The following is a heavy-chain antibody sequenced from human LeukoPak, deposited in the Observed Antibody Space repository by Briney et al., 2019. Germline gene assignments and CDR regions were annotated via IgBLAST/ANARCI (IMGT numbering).Heavy chain of an antibody. Sequence: GGSLRLSCAASGFTFSDYYVSWIRQAPGKGLEWVSYISSSSSYTNYADSVKGRFTISRDNAKDSLYLQMNSLRAEDTAVYYCARHGPWDYGGNSGEWFDPWGQGTLVTVSS. CDR1: GFTFSDYY. CDR2: ISSSSSYT. D-gene: IGHD4-23*01. CDR3: ARHGPWDYGGNSGEWFDP. V-gene: IGHV3-11*06. J-gene: IGHJ5*02.